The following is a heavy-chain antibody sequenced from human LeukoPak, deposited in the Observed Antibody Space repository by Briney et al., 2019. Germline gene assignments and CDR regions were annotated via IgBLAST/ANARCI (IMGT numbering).Heavy chain of an antibody. CDR3: VYGDFVRTVNYFDY. Sequence: PGGSLRLSCAASGFTVSSNYMSWVRQATGKGLEWVSVIYSGGNTYYADSVKGRFTISRDNSKNSLFLQMNSLRAEDTALYYCVYGDFVRTVNYFDYWGRGTLVTVSS. D-gene: IGHD4-17*01. CDR2: IYSGGNT. V-gene: IGHV3-66*01. CDR1: GFTVSSNY. J-gene: IGHJ4*02.